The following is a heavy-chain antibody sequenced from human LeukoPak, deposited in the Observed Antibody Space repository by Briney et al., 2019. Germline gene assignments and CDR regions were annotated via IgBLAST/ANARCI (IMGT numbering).Heavy chain of an antibody. V-gene: IGHV1-8*02. CDR1: GYTFTSYY. CDR3: ARRGSLGYCSGGSSYNDAFDI. Sequence: ASVKVSCKASGYTFTSYYMHWVRQATGQGLEWMGWMNPNSGNTGYAQKFQGRVTMTRNTSISTAYMELSSLRSEDTAVYYCARRGSLGYCSGGSSYNDAFDIWGQGTMVTVSS. D-gene: IGHD2-15*01. CDR2: MNPNSGNT. J-gene: IGHJ3*02.